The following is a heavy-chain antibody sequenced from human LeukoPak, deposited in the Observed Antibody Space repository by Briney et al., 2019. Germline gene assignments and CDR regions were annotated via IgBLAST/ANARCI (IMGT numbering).Heavy chain of an antibody. CDR1: GGSISSYY. CDR2: IYYSGST. Sequence: SETLSLTCTVSGGSISSYYWSWIRQPPGKGLEWIGYIYYSGSTNYNPSLKSRVTISVDTSKNQFSLKLSSVTAADTAVYYCARVAQLLWFGELLESAGYWGQGTLVTVSS. V-gene: IGHV4-59*08. D-gene: IGHD3-10*01. CDR3: ARVAQLLWFGELLESAGY. J-gene: IGHJ4*02.